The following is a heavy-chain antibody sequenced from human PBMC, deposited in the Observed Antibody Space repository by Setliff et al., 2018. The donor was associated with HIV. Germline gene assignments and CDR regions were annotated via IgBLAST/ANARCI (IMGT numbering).Heavy chain of an antibody. CDR3: AREPDSIPYDY. CDR1: GGSISSSSYY. J-gene: IGHJ4*02. CDR2: FYYSGNT. V-gene: IGHV4-39*07. Sequence: PSETLSLTCTVSGGSISSSSYYWGWIRQPPGKGLALIGSFYYSGNTYYNPSLKSRVTISVDASRNQFSLKLSSVTAADTAVYYCAREPDSIPYDYWGQGTLVTVSS. D-gene: IGHD4-4*01.